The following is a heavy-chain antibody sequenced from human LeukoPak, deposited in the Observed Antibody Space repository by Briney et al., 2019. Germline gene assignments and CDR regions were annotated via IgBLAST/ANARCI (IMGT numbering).Heavy chain of an antibody. CDR3: ASRRGYYGSGSYFY. V-gene: IGHV4-34*01. D-gene: IGHD3-10*01. CDR2: INHSGST. Sequence: SDTLSLTCAVYGGPFSGYYWSWIRQPPGKGLEWIGEINHSGSTNYNPSLKSRVTISVDTSKNQFSLKLSSVTAADTAVYYCASRRGYYGSGSYFYWGQGTLVTVSS. CDR1: GGPFSGYY. J-gene: IGHJ4*02.